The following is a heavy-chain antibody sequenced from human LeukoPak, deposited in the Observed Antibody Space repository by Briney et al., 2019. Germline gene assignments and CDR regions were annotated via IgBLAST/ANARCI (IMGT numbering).Heavy chain of an antibody. CDR1: GFTVSSNY. CDR2: IYSGGST. J-gene: IGHJ4*02. CDR3: TTPYDILTGYDY. V-gene: IGHV3-53*01. D-gene: IGHD3-9*01. Sequence: GGSLRLSCAASGFTVSSNYMSWVRQAPGKGLEWVSVIYSGGSTYYADSVKGRFTISRDNSKNTLYLQMNSLRAEDTAVYYCTTPYDILTGYDYWGQGTLVTVSS.